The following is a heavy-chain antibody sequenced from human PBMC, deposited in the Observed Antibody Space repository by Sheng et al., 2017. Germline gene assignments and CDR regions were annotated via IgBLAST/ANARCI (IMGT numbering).Heavy chain of an antibody. CDR1: GFTFNSYA. CDR3: AKDGRYSSGPPGGY. V-gene: IGHV3-23*04. D-gene: IGHD6-19*01. Sequence: EVQLVESGGGLVQPGGSLRLSCAASGFTFNSYAMTWVRQAPGKGLEWVSLISGSGSSTYYADSVKGRFTISRDNSKNTLYLQMSSLRAEDTAVYYCAKDGRYSSGPPGGYWGQGTLVTVSS. J-gene: IGHJ4*02. CDR2: ISGSGSST.